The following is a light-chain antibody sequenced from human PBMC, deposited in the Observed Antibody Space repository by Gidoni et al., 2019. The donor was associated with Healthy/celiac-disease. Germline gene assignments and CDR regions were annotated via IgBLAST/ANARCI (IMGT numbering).Light chain of an antibody. Sequence: DIQMTQSPSSLSASVGDRVTITCQASQDISNYLNWYQQKPGVPSRFSGSGSGTDFTFTISSLQPEDIATYYCQQYDNLPITFXXXTRLEIK. J-gene: IGKJ5*01. V-gene: IGKV1-33*01. CDR3: QQYDNLPIT. CDR1: QDISNY.